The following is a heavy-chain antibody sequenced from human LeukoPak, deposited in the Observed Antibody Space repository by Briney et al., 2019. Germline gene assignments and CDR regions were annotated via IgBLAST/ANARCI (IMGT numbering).Heavy chain of an antibody. CDR3: ARVQSQVPDVFDI. CDR1: GGSISSGGYY. CDR2: IYHSGNT. V-gene: IGHV4-30-2*01. J-gene: IGHJ3*02. Sequence: TSQTLSLTCTVSGGSISSGGYYWSWIRQPPGKALEWIGYIYHSGNTYHNASLKSRVNMSLDRSKNQFSLKLRFVTAADTAVYYCARVQSQVPDVFDIWGQGTMVTVSS.